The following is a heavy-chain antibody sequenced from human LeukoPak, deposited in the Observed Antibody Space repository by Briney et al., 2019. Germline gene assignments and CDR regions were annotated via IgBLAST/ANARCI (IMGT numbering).Heavy chain of an antibody. CDR1: GFTFSSYG. D-gene: IGHD3-10*01. CDR2: IWYDGSNK. J-gene: IGHJ4*02. Sequence: GGSLRLSCAASGFTFSSYGMHWVRQAPGKGLEWVAVIWYDGSNKYYADSVKGRFTISRDNSKNTLYLQMNSLRAEDTAVYYCARDSMVRGFRDFDYWGQGTLVTVSS. CDR3: ARDSMVRGFRDFDY. V-gene: IGHV3-33*01.